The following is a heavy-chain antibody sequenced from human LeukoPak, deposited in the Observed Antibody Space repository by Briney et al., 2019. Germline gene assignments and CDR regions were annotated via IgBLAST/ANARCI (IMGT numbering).Heavy chain of an antibody. J-gene: IGHJ4*02. D-gene: IGHD2-8*01. V-gene: IGHV3-48*03. CDR2: ISSSGSTI. CDR1: GFTFSSYE. CDR3: ARDVHWVYGLDY. Sequence: GGSLRLSCAASGFTFSSYEMNWVRQAPGKGLEWVSYISSSGSTIYYADSVKGRFTISRDNAKNSLYLQMNSLRAEDTAVCYCARDVHWVYGLDYWGQGTLVTVSS.